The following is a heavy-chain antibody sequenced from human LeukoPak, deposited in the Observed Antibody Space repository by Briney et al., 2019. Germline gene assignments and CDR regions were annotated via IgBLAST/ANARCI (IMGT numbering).Heavy chain of an antibody. D-gene: IGHD1-26*01. CDR1: GYTFTSYG. CDR3: AREASGSYYVGFFDY. Sequence: ASVKVSCKASGYTFTSYGISWVRQAPGQGLEWMGWISAYNGNTNYAQNLQGRVTMTTDTSTNTAYLELRSLRSDDTAVYYCAREASGSYYVGFFDYWGQGTLVTVTS. V-gene: IGHV1-18*01. CDR2: ISAYNGNT. J-gene: IGHJ4*02.